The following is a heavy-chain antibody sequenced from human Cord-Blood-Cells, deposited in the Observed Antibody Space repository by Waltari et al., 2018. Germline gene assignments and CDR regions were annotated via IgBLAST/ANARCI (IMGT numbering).Heavy chain of an antibody. CDR3: AKDPDYDILTGYYWFDP. V-gene: IGHV3-23*04. CDR2: ISGSGGST. D-gene: IGHD3-9*01. Sequence: EVQLVESGGGLVQPGGSLRLSCAASGFTFSSYALSWVRQAPGKGLEWVSAISGSGGSTDYADSVKGRFTISRDNSKNTLYLQMNSLRAEDTAVYYCAKDPDYDILTGYYWFDPWGQGTLVTVSS. CDR1: GFTFSSYA. J-gene: IGHJ5*02.